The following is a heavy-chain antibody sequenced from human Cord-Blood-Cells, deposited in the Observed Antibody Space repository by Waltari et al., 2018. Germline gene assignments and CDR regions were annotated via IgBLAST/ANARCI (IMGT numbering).Heavy chain of an antibody. CDR2: SIPIVGRA. Sequence: QVQLVQSGAEVKKPGSSVKVSCKASGGTFSSYAISWVRQAPGQGLEWMGGSIPIVGRANYAQKFQGRVTITADESTSTAYMELSSLRSEDTAVYYCARGQGLLRYSSSWYWFDPWGQGTLVTVSS. J-gene: IGHJ5*02. CDR3: ARGQGLLRYSSSWYWFDP. D-gene: IGHD6-13*01. CDR1: GGTFSSYA. V-gene: IGHV1-69*01.